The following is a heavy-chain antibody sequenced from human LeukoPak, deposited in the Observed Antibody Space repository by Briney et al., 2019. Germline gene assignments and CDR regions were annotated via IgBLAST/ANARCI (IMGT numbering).Heavy chain of an antibody. V-gene: IGHV4-59*01. J-gene: IGHJ3*02. CDR1: GGSISSYY. CDR2: IYYSGST. D-gene: IGHD3-16*01. Sequence: PSETLSLTCTVSGGSISSYYWSWIRQPPGKGLEWIGYIYYSGSTNYNPSLKSRVTISVDTSKNQSSLKLSSVTAADTAVYYCASMKGGAFDIWGQGTMVTVSS. CDR3: ASMKGGAFDI.